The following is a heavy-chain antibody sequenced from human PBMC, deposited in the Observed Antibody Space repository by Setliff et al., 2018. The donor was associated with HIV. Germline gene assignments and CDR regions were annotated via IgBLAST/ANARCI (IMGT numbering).Heavy chain of an antibody. CDR1: GYTFTDYA. CDR2: ISGSGGT. J-gene: IGHJ4*02. Sequence: ASVKVSCKTSGYTFTDYAIHWVRQAPGERLEWMGWISGSGGTKYSQKFQDRVTITRDTSTSTAYMELGSLRSEDTAVYYCTRDRGYQLLPYWGQGTLVTVSS. D-gene: IGHD2-2*01. V-gene: IGHV1-3*01. CDR3: TRDRGYQLLPY.